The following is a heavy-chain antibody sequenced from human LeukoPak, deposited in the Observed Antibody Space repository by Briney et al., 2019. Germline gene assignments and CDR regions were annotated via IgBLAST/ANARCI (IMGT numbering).Heavy chain of an antibody. Sequence: GGSLRLSCAASGFTFSGSAMHWVRQASGKGLEWVGRIRSKANSYATAYAASVKGRFTISRDDSKNTAYLQMNSLKTEDTAVYYCTRTGHCTNGVCSARFDPWGQGTLVTVSS. J-gene: IGHJ5*02. D-gene: IGHD2-8*01. CDR3: TRTGHCTNGVCSARFDP. CDR1: GFTFSGSA. CDR2: IRSKANSYAT. V-gene: IGHV3-73*01.